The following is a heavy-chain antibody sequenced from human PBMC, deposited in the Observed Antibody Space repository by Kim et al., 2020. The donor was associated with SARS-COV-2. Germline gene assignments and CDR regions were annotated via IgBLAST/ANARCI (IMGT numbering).Heavy chain of an antibody. J-gene: IGHJ3*02. Sequence: SQTLSLTCAISGDSVSSNSAAWNWIRQSPSRGLEWLGRTYYRSKWYNDYAVSVKSRITINPDTSKNQFSLQLNSVTPEDTAVYYCARGSKYYYDSSGSDAFDIWGQGTMVTVSS. V-gene: IGHV6-1*01. D-gene: IGHD3-22*01. CDR2: TYYRSKWYN. CDR1: GDSVSSNSAA. CDR3: ARGSKYYYDSSGSDAFDI.